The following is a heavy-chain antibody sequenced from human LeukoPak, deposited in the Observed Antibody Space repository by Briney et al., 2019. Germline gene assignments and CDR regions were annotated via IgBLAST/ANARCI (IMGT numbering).Heavy chain of an antibody. CDR1: GYTFTRYG. CDR2: ISAYNGNT. D-gene: IGHD4-17*01. CDR3: ASAKGPFYGFDY. V-gene: IGHV1-18*04. J-gene: IGHJ4*02. Sequence: ASVKVSCKPSGYTFTRYGISWVRQAPGQGLEWMGWISAYNGNTNYAQKLQGRVTMTTDTSTSTAYMELGSLRSDDTAVYYCASAKGPFYGFDYWGQGTLVTVSS.